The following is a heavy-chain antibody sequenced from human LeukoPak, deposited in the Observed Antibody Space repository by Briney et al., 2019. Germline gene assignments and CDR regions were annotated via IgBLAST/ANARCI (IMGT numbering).Heavy chain of an antibody. Sequence: GGSLRLSCAASGFTFSGYSMNWVRQAPGKGLEWVSYISKSSSTIYYADSVKGRFTISRDNAKNSLYLQMNSLRSEDTAVYYCAVRIGSSSWYGWFDPWGQGTLVTVSS. CDR2: ISKSSSTI. J-gene: IGHJ5*02. D-gene: IGHD6-13*01. CDR1: GFTFSGYS. CDR3: AVRIGSSSWYGWFDP. V-gene: IGHV3-48*01.